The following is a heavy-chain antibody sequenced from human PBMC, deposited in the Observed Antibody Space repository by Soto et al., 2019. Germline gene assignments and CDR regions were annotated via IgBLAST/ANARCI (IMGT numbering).Heavy chain of an antibody. V-gene: IGHV3-30*18. CDR2: ISYDGSNK. CDR3: AKDRLPRSARGGSSWYLGYYYGMDV. J-gene: IGHJ6*02. CDR1: GFTFSSYG. D-gene: IGHD6-13*01. Sequence: GGCLRLSCAASGFTFSSYGMHWVRQAPGKGLEWVAVISYDGSNKYYADSVKGRFTISRDNSKNTLYLQMNSLRAEDTAVYYCAKDRLPRSARGGSSWYLGYYYGMDVWGQGTTVTVS.